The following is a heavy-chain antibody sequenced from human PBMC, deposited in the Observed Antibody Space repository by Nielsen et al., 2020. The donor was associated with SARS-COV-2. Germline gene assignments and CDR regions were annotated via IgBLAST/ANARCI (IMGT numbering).Heavy chain of an antibody. J-gene: IGHJ6*02. V-gene: IGHV5-51*01. CDR1: GYSFTRYW. CDR3: ARLGGAAADYYGMDV. D-gene: IGHD6-13*01. Sequence: GGSLRLSCKGSGYSFTRYWITWVRQVPGKGLEWMGIIYPGDSDTRYSPSFQGQVTISADKSISTAYLQWSSLKASDTAMYYCARLGGAAADYYGMDVWGQGTTVTVSS. CDR2: IYPGDSDT.